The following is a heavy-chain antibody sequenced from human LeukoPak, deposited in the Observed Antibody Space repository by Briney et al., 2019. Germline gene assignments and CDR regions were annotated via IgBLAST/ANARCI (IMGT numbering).Heavy chain of an antibody. D-gene: IGHD3-3*01. CDR3: ARYGAEDYDFWSGYYTD. J-gene: IGHJ4*02. CDR1: GYTFTSYY. V-gene: IGHV1-46*01. CDR2: INPSGGST. Sequence: AASVKVSCKASGYTFTSYYMHWVRQAPGQGLAWMGIINPSGGSTSYAQKFQGRVTMTRDMSTSTVYMELSSLRSEDTAVYYCARYGAEDYDFWSGYYTDWGQGTLVTVSS.